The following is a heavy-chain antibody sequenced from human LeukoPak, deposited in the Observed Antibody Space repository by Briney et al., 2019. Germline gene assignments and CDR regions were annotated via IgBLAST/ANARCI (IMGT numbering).Heavy chain of an antibody. V-gene: IGHV1-18*01. CDR1: GYTFTSYG. D-gene: IGHD3-22*01. J-gene: IGHJ4*02. Sequence: ASVKVSCKASGYTFTSYGISWVRQAPGQGLEWMGWISAYNGNTNYAQKLQGRVTMTTDTSTSTAYMELRSLRSGDTAVYYCARDSYYYDSSGYYTGFGYWGQGTLVTVSS. CDR2: ISAYNGNT. CDR3: ARDSYYYDSSGYYTGFGY.